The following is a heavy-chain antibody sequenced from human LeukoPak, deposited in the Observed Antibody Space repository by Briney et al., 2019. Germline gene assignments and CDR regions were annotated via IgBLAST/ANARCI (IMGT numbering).Heavy chain of an antibody. J-gene: IGHJ4*02. Sequence: AGNLRLSCAASGFSFSNYWMHWVRQAPGKGMVWVSRLKSDGTNTHHTDSVKGRCSTSKDNAKNTLYLQMNSLRAEDTAVYCCARDGRVAAPGTDLDYWGQGTLVTVSS. D-gene: IGHD6-13*01. V-gene: IGHV3-74*01. CDR3: ARDGRVAAPGTDLDY. CDR2: LKSDGTNT. CDR1: GFSFSNYW.